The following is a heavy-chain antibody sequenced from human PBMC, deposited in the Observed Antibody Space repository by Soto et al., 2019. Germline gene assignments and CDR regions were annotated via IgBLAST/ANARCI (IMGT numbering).Heavy chain of an antibody. J-gene: IGHJ4*02. Sequence: SQTPSLTCAISGDSVSSNSAAWNWIRQSPSRGLEWLGRTYYRSKWYNDYAVSVKSRITINPDTSKNQFSLQLNSVTPEDTAVYYCATSFAGLGIHYFDYWGQGTLVTVSS. D-gene: IGHD7-27*01. V-gene: IGHV6-1*01. CDR2: TYYRSKWYN. CDR1: GDSVSSNSAA. CDR3: ATSFAGLGIHYFDY.